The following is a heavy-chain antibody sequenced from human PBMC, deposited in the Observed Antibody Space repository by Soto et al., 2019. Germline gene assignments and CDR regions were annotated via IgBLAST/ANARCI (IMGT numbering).Heavy chain of an antibody. J-gene: IGHJ4*02. CDR3: GREVPKYGGYDFDY. D-gene: IGHD5-12*01. CDR1: GFTFSSYS. CDR2: ISSSSSYI. V-gene: IGHV3-21*01. Sequence: EVQLVESGGGLVKPGGSLRLSCAASGFTFSSYSMNWVRQAPGKGLEWVSSISSSSSYIYYADSVKGRFTISRDNAKNSLYRKMNSRRAEDTAVYYCGREVPKYGGYDFDYGGKGPLVTVPS.